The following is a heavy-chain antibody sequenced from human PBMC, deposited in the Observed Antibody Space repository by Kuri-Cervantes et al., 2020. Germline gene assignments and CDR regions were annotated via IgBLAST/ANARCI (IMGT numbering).Heavy chain of an antibody. V-gene: IGHV3-7*03. CDR2: IKQDGSEK. J-gene: IGHJ6*03. CDR3: ARAQAITILGVAYYYYYYMDV. Sequence: GESLKISCAASGFTFSSDWMSWVRQAPGKGLEWVANIKQDGSEKYYVDSVKGRFTISRDNAKNSLYLQMNSLRAEDTAVYYCARAQAITILGVAYYYYYYMDVWGKGTTVTVSS. D-gene: IGHD3-3*01. CDR1: GFTFSSDW.